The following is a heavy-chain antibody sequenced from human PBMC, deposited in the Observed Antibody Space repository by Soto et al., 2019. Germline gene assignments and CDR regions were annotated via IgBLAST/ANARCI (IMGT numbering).Heavy chain of an antibody. V-gene: IGHV1-69*13. J-gene: IGHJ4*02. CDR3: ASTAQGVGGNSDY. CDR1: GYTFTSYA. Sequence: GASVKVSCKASGYTFTSYAISWVRQAPGQGLEWMGGIIPIFGTANYAQKFQGRVTITADESTSTAYMELSSLRSEDTAVYYCASTAQGVGGNSDYWGQGTLVTVSS. CDR2: IIPIFGTA. D-gene: IGHD2-21*02.